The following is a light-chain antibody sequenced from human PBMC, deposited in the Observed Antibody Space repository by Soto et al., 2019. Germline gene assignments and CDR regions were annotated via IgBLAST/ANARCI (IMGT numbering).Light chain of an antibody. CDR2: GNS. J-gene: IGLJ7*01. CDR1: SSNIGAGYD. CDR3: QSYDSSLSGSV. V-gene: IGLV1-40*01. Sequence: QSVLTQPPSVSGAPGQRVTISCTGSSSNIGAGYDVHWYQQLPGTAPKLLIYGNSNRPSGVPDRFSVSKSGTSASLAITGLQAEDEADSYCQSYDSSLSGSVFGGGTQLTVL.